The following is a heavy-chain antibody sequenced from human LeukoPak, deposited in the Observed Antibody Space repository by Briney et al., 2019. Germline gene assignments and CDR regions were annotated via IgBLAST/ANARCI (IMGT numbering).Heavy chain of an antibody. J-gene: IGHJ4*02. CDR1: GYTFTGYF. Sequence: ASVKVSCKASGYTFTGYFIHWVRQAPGQGREWMGWINPKSGDTDYAQRFQGRVTMTRDTSISTACMELTRLTSDDTAVYYCARDGTVGLFGYWGQGSLVTVSS. D-gene: IGHD3/OR15-3a*01. CDR3: ARDGTVGLFGY. CDR2: INPKSGDT. V-gene: IGHV1-2*02.